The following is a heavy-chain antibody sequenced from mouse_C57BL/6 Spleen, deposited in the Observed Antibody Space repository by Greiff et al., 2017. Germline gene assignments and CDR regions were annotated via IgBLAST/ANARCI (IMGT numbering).Heavy chain of an antibody. CDR2: IRNKANNHAT. D-gene: IGHD2-1*01. CDR3: TRLPNSHYYAMDY. Sequence: EVKLQESGGGLVQPGGSMKLSCAASGFTFSDAWMDWVRQSPEKGLEWVAEIRNKANNHATYYAESVKGRFTISRDDSKSSVYLQMNSLRAEDTGIYYCTRLPNSHYYAMDYWGQGTSVTVSS. V-gene: IGHV6-6*01. J-gene: IGHJ4*01. CDR1: GFTFSDAW.